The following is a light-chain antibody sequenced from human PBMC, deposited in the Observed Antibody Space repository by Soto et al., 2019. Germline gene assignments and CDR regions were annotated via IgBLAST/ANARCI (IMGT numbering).Light chain of an antibody. J-gene: IGKJ4*01. CDR1: LSISRY. Sequence: IHVTQSPSTLSGSPGDRATIACRAGLSISRYLAWYHQKPGKVPKLLIYAASILHAGVPSRFSGSGSGTDFTLTISSLEPEDFAAYYCQKDIKYPLTFGRGTKVDIK. CDR3: QKDIKYPLT. V-gene: IGKV1-27*01. CDR2: AAS.